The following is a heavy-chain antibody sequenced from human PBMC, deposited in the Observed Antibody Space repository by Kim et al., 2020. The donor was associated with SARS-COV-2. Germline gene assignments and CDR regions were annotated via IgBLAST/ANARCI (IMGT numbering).Heavy chain of an antibody. CDR3: ARIRCYCSSTSCQAAYFDY. Sequence: SGPTLVNPTQTLTLTCTFSGFSLSTSGMCVSWIRPPPGKALEWLARIDWDDDKYYSTSLKTRLTISKDTSKNQVVLTMTNMDPVDTATYYCARIRCYCSSTSCQAAYFDYWGQGTLVTVSS. D-gene: IGHD2-2*01. CDR2: IDWDDDK. CDR1: GFSLSTSGMC. J-gene: IGHJ4*02. V-gene: IGHV2-70*11.